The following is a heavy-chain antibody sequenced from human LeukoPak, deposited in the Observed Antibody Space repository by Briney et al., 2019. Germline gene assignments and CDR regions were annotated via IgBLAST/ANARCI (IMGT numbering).Heavy chain of an antibody. V-gene: IGHV3-74*01. CDR2: INGDGRST. Sequence: PGGSLRLACAAAGFTFSSYGMHWVRQAPGKGLVLVSRINGDGRSTNYADSVKGRFTISRDNSKTTLYLQMNSLRAEDTAVYYCARGDRHSSSWYYSDYWGQGTLVTVSS. CDR3: ARGDRHSSSWYYSDY. D-gene: IGHD6-13*01. CDR1: GFTFSSYG. J-gene: IGHJ4*02.